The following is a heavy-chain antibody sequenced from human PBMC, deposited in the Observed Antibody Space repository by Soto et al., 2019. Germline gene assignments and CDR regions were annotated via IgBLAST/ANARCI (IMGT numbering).Heavy chain of an antibody. D-gene: IGHD2-2*01. J-gene: IGHJ6*02. Sequence: ASVKVSCKASGGTFSSYAISWVRQAPGQGLEWMGGIIPIFGTANYAQKFQGRVTITADESTSTAYMELSSLRSEDTAVYYCARGISVVVPAAPYGMDVWGQGTTVTRLL. CDR3: ARGISVVVPAAPYGMDV. CDR1: GGTFSSYA. CDR2: IIPIFGTA. V-gene: IGHV1-69*13.